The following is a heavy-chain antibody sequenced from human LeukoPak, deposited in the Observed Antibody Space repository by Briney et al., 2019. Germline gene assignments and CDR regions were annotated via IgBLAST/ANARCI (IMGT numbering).Heavy chain of an antibody. CDR3: ARVPPRSSGWYFFYH. D-gene: IGHD6-19*01. Sequence: SETLCLTCTVSGGSVSSYYWSWIRQPPGKGLEWIGYIYYSGSTNYNPSLKSRVTISVDTSKNQFSLKLSSVTAADTAVYYCARVPPRSSGWYFFYHWGQGTLVTVSS. CDR2: IYYSGST. CDR1: GGSVSSYY. V-gene: IGHV4-59*08. J-gene: IGHJ4*02.